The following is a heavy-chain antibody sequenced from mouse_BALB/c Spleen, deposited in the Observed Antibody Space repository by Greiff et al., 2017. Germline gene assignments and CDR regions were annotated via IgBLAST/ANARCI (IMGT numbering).Heavy chain of an antibody. CDR2: ISSGGGNT. CDR3: ARYNKYGNYNAMDY. D-gene: IGHD2-10*02. J-gene: IGHJ4*01. CDR1: GFTFSSYT. Sequence: DVMLVESGGGLVKPGGSLKLSCAASGFTFSSYTMSWVRQTPEKRLEWVATISSGGGNTYYPDSVKGRFTISRDNAKNNLYLQMSSLRSEDTALYYCARYNKYGNYNAMDYWGQGTSVTVSS. V-gene: IGHV5-9*03.